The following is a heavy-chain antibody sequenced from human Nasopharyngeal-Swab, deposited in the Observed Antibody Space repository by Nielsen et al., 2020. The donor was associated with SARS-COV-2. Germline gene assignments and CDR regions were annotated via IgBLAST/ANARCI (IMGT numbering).Heavy chain of an antibody. CDR3: AKGAYFMLITDV. CDR1: GFAFGSHS. V-gene: IGHV3-23*01. J-gene: IGHJ6*02. CDR2: FSGSGDTT. D-gene: IGHD2-8*01. Sequence: GGSLRLSCEASGFAFGSHSMSWVRQAPGKGLEWVSSFSGSGDTTYYADSVRGRFTISRDNSRKTLDLQMTSRRAEDTSVYYCAKGAYFMLITDVRGQGTTVTVSS.